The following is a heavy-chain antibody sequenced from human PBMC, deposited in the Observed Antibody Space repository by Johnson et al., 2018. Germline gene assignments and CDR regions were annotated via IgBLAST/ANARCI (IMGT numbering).Heavy chain of an antibody. CDR2: IYPGDSSS. J-gene: IGHJ6*02. D-gene: IGHD2-2*01. CDR3: VRQGSSSSGVGPMDV. Sequence: EVQLVESGPEVKKPGESLKISCKGSGYSFTNYWIAWVRQMPGKGLEWVGVIYPGDSSSTYSPSFQGQVTISADKSISTAYLQWNSLKASDTAIYYCVRQGSSSSGVGPMDVWGQGTTVIVSS. CDR1: GYSFTNYW. V-gene: IGHV5-51*01.